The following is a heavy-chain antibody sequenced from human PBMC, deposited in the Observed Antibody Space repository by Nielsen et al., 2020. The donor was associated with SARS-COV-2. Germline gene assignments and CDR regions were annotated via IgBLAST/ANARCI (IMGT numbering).Heavy chain of an antibody. V-gene: IGHV4-59*01. J-gene: IGHJ4*02. D-gene: IGHD5-18*01. CDR1: GGSISSYY. Sequence: SETLSLTCTVSGGSISSYYWSWIRQPPGKGLEWIGYIYYSGSTNHNPSLKSRVTISVDTSKNQFSLKLSSVTAADTAVYYCARDGDSYGPFDYWGQGTLVTVSS. CDR2: IYYSGST. CDR3: ARDGDSYGPFDY.